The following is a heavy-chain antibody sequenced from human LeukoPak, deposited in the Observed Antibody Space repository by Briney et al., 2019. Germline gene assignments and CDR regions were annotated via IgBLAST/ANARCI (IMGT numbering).Heavy chain of an antibody. CDR1: GYTFTVYY. J-gene: IGHJ4*02. CDR3: ASGASPNPRWLLPPGSLDY. V-gene: IGHV1-2*02. CDR2: INPNSGGT. D-gene: IGHD3-22*01. Sequence: ASVNVSFNASGYTFTVYYMDWVRQAPGQGLEWMGWINPNSGGTNYAQKFQGRVTMTRDRSISTAYMELSRLRSDDTAVYYCASGASPNPRWLLPPGSLDYWGQGTLDTVSS.